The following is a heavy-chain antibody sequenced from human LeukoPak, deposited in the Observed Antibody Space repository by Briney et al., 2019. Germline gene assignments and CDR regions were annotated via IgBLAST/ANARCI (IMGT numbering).Heavy chain of an antibody. V-gene: IGHV3-7*01. CDR2: IKQDGSGE. J-gene: IGHJ6*04. Sequence: GGSLRLSCAASGFTFNNYWMSWVRQAPGKGLEWVANIKQDGSGEYYVDSVKGRFTISRDNAKNSLYLQMNSLRAEDTAVYYCAELGITMIGGVWGKGTTVTISS. CDR1: GFTFNNYW. D-gene: IGHD3-10*02. CDR3: AELGITMIGGV.